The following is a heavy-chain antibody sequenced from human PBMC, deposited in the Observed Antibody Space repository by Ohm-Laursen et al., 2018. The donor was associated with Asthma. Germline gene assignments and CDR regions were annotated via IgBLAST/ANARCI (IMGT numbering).Heavy chain of an antibody. J-gene: IGHJ4*02. CDR2: IYYSGST. D-gene: IGHD6-19*01. CDR1: GGSISSYY. Sequence: GTLSLTCTVSGGSISSYYWSWTRQPPGKGLEWIGYIYYSGSTNYNPSLKSRVTISVDTSKNQFSLKLSSVTAADTAVYYCASSTEQWLDKGQFDYWGQGTLVTVSS. V-gene: IGHV4-59*01. CDR3: ASSTEQWLDKGQFDY.